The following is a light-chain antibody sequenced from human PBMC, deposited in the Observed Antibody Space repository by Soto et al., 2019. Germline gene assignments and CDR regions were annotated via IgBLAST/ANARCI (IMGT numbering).Light chain of an antibody. CDR3: SSYAGSYTWV. J-gene: IGLJ3*02. CDR1: SSDVGGYNY. V-gene: IGLV2-11*01. Sequence: QSVLTQPRSVSGSPGQSVTISCTGTSSDVGGYNYVSWYQQHPGKAPKLMIYYVSKRPSGVPDRFSGSKSGNTASLTISGLQAEDEVDYYCSSYAGSYTWVFGGGTKLTVL. CDR2: YVS.